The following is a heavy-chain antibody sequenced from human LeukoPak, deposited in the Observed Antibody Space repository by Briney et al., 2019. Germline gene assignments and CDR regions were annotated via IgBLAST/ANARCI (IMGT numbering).Heavy chain of an antibody. CDR1: VGTFSSYA. CDR2: MIPIFGTA. J-gene: IGHJ5*02. D-gene: IGHD3/OR15-3a*01. V-gene: IGHV1-69*05. Sequence: SVKVSCKSSVGTFSSYAISWVRQATGQGLEWMGMMIPIFGTANYAQKFQGRVTITTDESTSTAYMELSSLRSEDTAVYFCARGRMNYDFKWLDPWGQGTLVTVSS. CDR3: ARGRMNYDFKWLDP.